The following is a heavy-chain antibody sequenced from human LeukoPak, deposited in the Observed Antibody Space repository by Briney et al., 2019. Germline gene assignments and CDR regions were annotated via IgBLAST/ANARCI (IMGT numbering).Heavy chain of an antibody. Sequence: GGSLRLSCAASGFTFSSYGMTWVRQAPGKGLEWVSYISNSGSTIYYADSVKGRFTISRDNAKNSLYLQMNSLRAEDTAVYYCAELGITMIGGVWGKGTTVTISS. CDR2: ISNSGSTI. V-gene: IGHV3-48*03. D-gene: IGHD3-10*02. J-gene: IGHJ6*04. CDR3: AELGITMIGGV. CDR1: GFTFSSYG.